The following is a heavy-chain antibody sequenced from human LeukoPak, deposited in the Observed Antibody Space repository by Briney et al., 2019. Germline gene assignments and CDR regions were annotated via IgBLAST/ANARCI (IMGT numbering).Heavy chain of an antibody. CDR3: ARVFSLKQDY. D-gene: IGHD6-13*01. CDR2: IYHSGST. Sequence: SQTLSLTCTVSGGSISSGGYYWSWIRQPPGKGLEWIGYIYHSGSTYYNPSLKSRVTVSVDRSKNQFSLKLSSVTAADTAVYYCARVFSLKQDYWGQGTLVTVSS. CDR1: GGSISSGGYY. V-gene: IGHV4-30-2*01. J-gene: IGHJ4*02.